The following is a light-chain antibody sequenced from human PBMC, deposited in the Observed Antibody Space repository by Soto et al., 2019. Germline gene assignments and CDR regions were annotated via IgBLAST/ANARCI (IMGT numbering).Light chain of an antibody. Sequence: QSALTQPRSGSGSRGQSVTISCTGTSSDVGGYNYVSWYQQHPGKAPKLMIYDVSKRPSGVPDRFSGSKSGNTASLTISGLQAEDEADYYCCSYAGSSLFGGGTKLTVL. CDR3: CSYAGSSL. CDR1: SSDVGGYNY. CDR2: DVS. V-gene: IGLV2-11*01. J-gene: IGLJ2*01.